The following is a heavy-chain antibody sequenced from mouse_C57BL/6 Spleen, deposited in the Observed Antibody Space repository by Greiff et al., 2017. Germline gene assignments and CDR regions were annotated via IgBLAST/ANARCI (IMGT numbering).Heavy chain of an antibody. CDR1: GYTFTRYW. J-gene: IGHJ1*03. CDR3: ASGVYYDYDGGYFDV. Sequence: QVQLQQPGAELVKPGASVKLSCKASGYTFTRYWMHWVKQRPGQGLEWIGMIHPNSGSTNYNEKFKSKATLTVDKSSSTAYMQLSSLTSEDSAVYYCASGVYYDYDGGYFDVWGTGTTVTVSS. CDR2: IHPNSGST. V-gene: IGHV1-64*01. D-gene: IGHD2-4*01.